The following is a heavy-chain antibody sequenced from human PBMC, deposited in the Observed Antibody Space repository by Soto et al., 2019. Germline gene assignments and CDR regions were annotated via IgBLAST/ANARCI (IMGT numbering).Heavy chain of an antibody. D-gene: IGHD3-22*01. J-gene: IGHJ4*02. V-gene: IGHV1-46*01. CDR1: GYTFTSYY. CDR3: TRELPYYDSSGYLQMPDC. Sequence: QVQLVQSGAEVKKPGASLKGSCKASGYTFTSYYMHWVRQAPGQGLEWMGIINPSGGSTSYAQKFQGRLTRIMDTSTIPVYMELSSLRSEDTAVYYCTRELPYYDSSGYLQMPDCWGQGTLVTLSS. CDR2: INPSGGST.